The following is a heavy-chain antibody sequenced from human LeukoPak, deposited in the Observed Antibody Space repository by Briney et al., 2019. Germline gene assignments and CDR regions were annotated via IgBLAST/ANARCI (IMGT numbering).Heavy chain of an antibody. V-gene: IGHV1-18*01. D-gene: IGHD3-9*01. J-gene: IGHJ4*02. CDR2: ISAYNGNT. Sequence: EASVKVSCKASGYTFTSYGISWVRQAPGQGLEWMGWISAYNGNTNYARKLQGRVTMTTDTSTSTAYMELRSLRSDDTAVYYCARIPFLRYFDWLLSSGDPIFGYWGQGTLVTVSS. CDR1: GYTFTSYG. CDR3: ARIPFLRYFDWLLSSGDPIFGY.